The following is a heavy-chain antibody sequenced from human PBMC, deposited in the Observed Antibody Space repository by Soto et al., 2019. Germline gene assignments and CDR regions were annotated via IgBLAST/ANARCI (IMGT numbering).Heavy chain of an antibody. CDR3: ARLYCSGGSCYSGLSYYFDY. CDR2: IYYSGST. CDR1: GGSIRISSYY. D-gene: IGHD2-15*01. J-gene: IGHJ4*02. V-gene: IGHV4-39*01. Sequence: SETLSHTFNVSGGSIRISSYYWRWILQPPGKGLELIWSIYYSGSTYYNSSLKRRVTISVDTFKNQFSLKLSSVTAADTAVYYCARLYCSGGSCYSGLSYYFDYWGQGTLVTVS.